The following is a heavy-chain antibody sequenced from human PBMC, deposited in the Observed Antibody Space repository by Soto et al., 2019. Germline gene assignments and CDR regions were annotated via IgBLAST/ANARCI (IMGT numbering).Heavy chain of an antibody. V-gene: IGHV1-69*01. CDR3: ARVGGDCYTLLRCDY. Sequence: QVQLVQSGAEVKKPGSSVKVSCKASGGTFSSYAISWVRQAPGQGLEWMGGIIPIFGTANYAQKFQGGVTMTADESTSTAYMELSSLRYEDRAVYYCARVGGDCYTLLRCDYWGQGTLVTVSS. CDR1: GGTFSSYA. D-gene: IGHD2-21*02. J-gene: IGHJ4*02. CDR2: IIPIFGTA.